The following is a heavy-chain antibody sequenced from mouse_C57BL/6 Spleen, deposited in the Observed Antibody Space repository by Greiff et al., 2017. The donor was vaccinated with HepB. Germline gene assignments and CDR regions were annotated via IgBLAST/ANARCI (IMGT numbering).Heavy chain of an antibody. CDR1: GYTFTSYW. V-gene: IGHV1-62-3*01. J-gene: IGHJ1*03. Sequence: QVQLQQPGAELVKPGASVKLSCKASGYTFTSYWMHWVKQRPGRGLEWIGRIDPETGGTAYNQKFKGKAILTADKSSSTAYMELRSLTSEDSAVYYCTRSSVYYGSSWYFDVWGTGTTVTVSS. D-gene: IGHD1-1*01. CDR3: TRSSVYYGSSWYFDV. CDR2: IDPETGGT.